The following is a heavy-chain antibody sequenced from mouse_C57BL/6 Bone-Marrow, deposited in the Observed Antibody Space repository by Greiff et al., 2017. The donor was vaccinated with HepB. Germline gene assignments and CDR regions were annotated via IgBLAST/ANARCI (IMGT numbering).Heavy chain of an antibody. Sequence: VKLMESGAELARPGASVKLSCKASGYTFTSYGISWVKQRTGQGLEWIGEIYPRSGNTYYNEKFKGKATLTADKSSSTAYMELRSLTSEDSAVYFCARGYSNLFDYWGQGTTLTVSS. D-gene: IGHD2-5*01. J-gene: IGHJ2*01. V-gene: IGHV1-81*01. CDR1: GYTFTSYG. CDR3: ARGYSNLFDY. CDR2: IYPRSGNT.